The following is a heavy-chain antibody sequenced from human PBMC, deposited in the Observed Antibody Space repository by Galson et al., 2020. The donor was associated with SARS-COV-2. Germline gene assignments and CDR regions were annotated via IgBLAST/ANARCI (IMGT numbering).Heavy chain of an antibody. CDR3: ARDENFSPYCSGGSRFHDAFDI. V-gene: IGHV1-69*13. CDR1: GGTFSSYA. D-gene: IGHD2-15*01. Sequence: SVKVSCKASGGTFSSYAISWVRQAPGQGLEWMGGIIPIFGTANYAQKFQGRVTITADESTSTAYMELSSLRSEDTAVYYCARDENFSPYCSGGSRFHDAFDIWGQGTMVTVSS. CDR2: IIPIFGTA. J-gene: IGHJ3*02.